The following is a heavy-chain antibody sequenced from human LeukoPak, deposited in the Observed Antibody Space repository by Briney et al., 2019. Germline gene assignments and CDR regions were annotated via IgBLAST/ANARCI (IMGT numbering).Heavy chain of an antibody. D-gene: IGHD2-15*01. CDR3: ARREGLPYYYYMDV. CDR2: IKQDGSEK. CDR1: GFTFSSYW. J-gene: IGHJ6*03. Sequence: GGSLRLSCAASGFTFSSYWMSWVRQAPGKGLEWVANIKQDGSEKYHVDSVKGRFTISRDNAKNSLYLQMNSLRAEDTAVYYCARREGLPYYYYMDVWGKGTTVTVSS. V-gene: IGHV3-7*01.